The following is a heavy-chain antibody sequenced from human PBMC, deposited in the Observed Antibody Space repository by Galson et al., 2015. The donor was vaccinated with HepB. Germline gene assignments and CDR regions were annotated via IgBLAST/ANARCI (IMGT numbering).Heavy chain of an antibody. CDR2: ISRDGSDT. Sequence: SLRLSCAASGFTFNFFAINWVRQAPGKGLEWVAVISRDGSDTYYADSVKGRFTISRDDSNSTLYLQMNSLRVEDTAVYYCAKDPDYYGAGSYSYHGMDVWGQGTTVTVSS. V-gene: IGHV3-30*04. CDR1: GFTFNFFA. J-gene: IGHJ6*02. CDR3: AKDPDYYGAGSYSYHGMDV. D-gene: IGHD3-10*01.